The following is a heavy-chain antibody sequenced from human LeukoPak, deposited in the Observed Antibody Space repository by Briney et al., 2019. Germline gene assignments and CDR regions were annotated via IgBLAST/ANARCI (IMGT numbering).Heavy chain of an antibody. D-gene: IGHD3-3*01. J-gene: IGHJ5*02. V-gene: IGHV4-34*01. CDR1: GGSFSGYY. Sequence: PSETLSLTCAVYGGSFSGYYWSWIRQPPGKGLEWIGEINHSGSTNYNPSLKSRVTISVDTSKNQFSLKLSSVTAADTAMYYCARARIFGVVIIRRFDPWGQGTLVTVSS. CDR3: ARARIFGVVIIRRFDP. CDR2: INHSGST.